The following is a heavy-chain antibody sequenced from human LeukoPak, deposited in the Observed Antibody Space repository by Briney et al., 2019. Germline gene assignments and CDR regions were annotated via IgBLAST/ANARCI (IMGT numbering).Heavy chain of an antibody. Sequence: GESLKISCESFGYTFTTYWIAWVRQMPGKGLEWLGIIYPGDSDTRYSPSFQGQVTISADKSTKTAYLQWSSLKASDTGIYYCARHLDWLSINFYYGMDVWGQGTTVTVSS. CDR3: ARHLDWLSINFYYGMDV. V-gene: IGHV5-51*01. CDR2: IYPGDSDT. J-gene: IGHJ6*02. CDR1: GYTFTTYW. D-gene: IGHD3/OR15-3a*01.